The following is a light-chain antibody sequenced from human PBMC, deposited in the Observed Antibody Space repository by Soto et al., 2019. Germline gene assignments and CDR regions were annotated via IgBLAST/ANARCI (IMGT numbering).Light chain of an antibody. J-gene: IGKJ3*01. Sequence: DIPMTQSPSSLSASVGDRVTIACQASQDIATFLNWYQHKPAKAPKLVIYGASNLDTGVPSRFSGSGSGTDFTFTISRLQPEDFATYYCQHYDYLLLFGPGTKVDI. V-gene: IGKV1-33*01. CDR2: GAS. CDR3: QHYDYLLL. CDR1: QDIATF.